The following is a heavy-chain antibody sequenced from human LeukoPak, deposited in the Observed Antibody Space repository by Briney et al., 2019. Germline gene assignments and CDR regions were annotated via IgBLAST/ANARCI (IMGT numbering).Heavy chain of an antibody. Sequence: GSLRLSCAASGFTFTSYSMSWIRQPPGKGLEWIGEINHSGSTNYNPSLKSRVTISVDTSKNQFSLKLSSVTAADTAVYYCAGRHYATFGVVIVHRWINYYYGMDVWGQGTTVTVSS. D-gene: IGHD3-16*02. V-gene: IGHV4-34*08. CDR3: AGRHYATFGVVIVHRWINYYYGMDV. CDR2: INHSGST. CDR1: GFTFTSYS. J-gene: IGHJ6*02.